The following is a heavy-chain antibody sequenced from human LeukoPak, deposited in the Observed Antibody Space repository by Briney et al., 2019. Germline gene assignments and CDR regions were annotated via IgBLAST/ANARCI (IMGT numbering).Heavy chain of an antibody. Sequence: GGSVRLSCAASGFTFSSYAMHWVRQAPGKGLEWVVFISYDGSNKYYADSVKGRFTISRDNSKNTLYLQMNSLRAEDTAVYYCARDGVDSSGYRTFDYWGQGTLVTVSS. CDR3: ARDGVDSSGYRTFDY. J-gene: IGHJ4*02. CDR2: ISYDGSNK. V-gene: IGHV3-30-3*01. D-gene: IGHD3-22*01. CDR1: GFTFSSYA.